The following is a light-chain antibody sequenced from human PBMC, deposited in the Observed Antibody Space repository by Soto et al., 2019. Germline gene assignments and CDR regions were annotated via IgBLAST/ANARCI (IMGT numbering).Light chain of an antibody. V-gene: IGKV1-39*01. Sequence: DIQMTQSPPSLSASVGDRVTLTCRSSRDIKFYLNWYQQKPGRAPRLLIHAASTLQDGAPSRFSGSGSGTEFTLTISGLQPEDFATYYCQQTNTSPLTFGQGTKVDFK. J-gene: IGKJ1*01. CDR2: AAS. CDR1: RDIKFY. CDR3: QQTNTSPLT.